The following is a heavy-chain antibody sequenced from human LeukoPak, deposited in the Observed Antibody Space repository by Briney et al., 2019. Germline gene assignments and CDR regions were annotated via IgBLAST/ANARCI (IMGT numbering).Heavy chain of an antibody. Sequence: SETLSLTCTVSGXYISSYYGSWIRQPPGKGMEWIGYIYYSGSINYNPSLKSRVTISVDTSKNQFSLNLSSVTAADTAVYYCARAGGDYWGQGTLVTVSS. V-gene: IGHV4-59*01. CDR2: IYYSGSI. J-gene: IGHJ4*02. D-gene: IGHD3-10*01. CDR3: ARAGGDY. CDR1: GXYISSYY.